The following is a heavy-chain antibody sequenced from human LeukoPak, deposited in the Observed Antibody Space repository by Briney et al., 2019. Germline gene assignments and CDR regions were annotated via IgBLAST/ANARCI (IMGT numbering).Heavy chain of an antibody. CDR3: ARGNNPYYFDY. Sequence: SETLSLTCTVSGGSISSGDYYWSWIRQPPGKGLEWIVYIYYSGSSFYNPSLKSRVTISVDTSKNHVSLNLSSVTAADTAVYYCARGNNPYYFDYWGQGTLVTVSS. V-gene: IGHV4-30-4*08. CDR2: IYYSGSS. CDR1: GGSISSGDYY. J-gene: IGHJ4*02. D-gene: IGHD2/OR15-2a*01.